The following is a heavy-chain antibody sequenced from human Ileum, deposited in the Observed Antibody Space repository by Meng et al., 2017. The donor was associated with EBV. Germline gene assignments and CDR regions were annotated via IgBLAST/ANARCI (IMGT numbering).Heavy chain of an antibody. CDR1: GDSISSSNHW. CDR3: ARRYYGVPFDN. CDR2: IYYSGST. Sequence: QLPLPESGPGLVKPSATLSPTCAVSGDSISSSNHWWGWIRQPPGKGLEWVGTIYYSGSTFYNPSLKSRVTISLDTSKNQFSLKVSSVTAADTAVYYCARRYYGVPFDNWGQGTLVTVSS. J-gene: IGHJ4*02. V-gene: IGHV4-39*01. D-gene: IGHD3-3*01.